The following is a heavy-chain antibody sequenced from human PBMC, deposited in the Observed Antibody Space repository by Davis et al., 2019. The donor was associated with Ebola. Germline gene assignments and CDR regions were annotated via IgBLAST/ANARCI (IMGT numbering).Heavy chain of an antibody. CDR1: EFNFRAFW. CDR3: ARDSGWSGVVS. CDR2: IKQDGSDK. D-gene: IGHD6-19*01. J-gene: IGHJ5*01. V-gene: IGHV3-7*03. Sequence: PGGSLRLSCAASEFNFRAFWMSWVRQAPGKGLEWVANIKQDGSDKNYVDSVKGRFTISRDNAKNSLYLQMNSLRAEDTAVYYCARDSGWSGVVSWGQGTLVTVSS.